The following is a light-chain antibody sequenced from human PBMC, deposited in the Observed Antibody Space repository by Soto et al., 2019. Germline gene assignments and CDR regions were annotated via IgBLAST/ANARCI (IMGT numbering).Light chain of an antibody. J-gene: IGKJ1*01. CDR2: GAS. Sequence: EIVLTQSPDTLSVSPGERATLSCRASQSVSSSYLAWYQQKPGQAPRLLIYGASSRATGIPDRFSGSGSGTEFTLTISRLEPEDFAVYYCQQYGKSPPWTLGQGTKVDI. CDR3: QQYGKSPPWT. V-gene: IGKV3-20*01. CDR1: QSVSSSY.